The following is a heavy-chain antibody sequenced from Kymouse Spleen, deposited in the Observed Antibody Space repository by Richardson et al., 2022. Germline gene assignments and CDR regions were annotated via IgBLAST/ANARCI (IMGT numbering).Heavy chain of an antibody. CDR1: GFTFSSYG. V-gene: IGHV3-30*18. Sequence: QVQLVESGGGVVQPGRSLRLSCAASGFTFSSYGMHWVRQAPGKGLEWVAVISYDGSNKYYADSVKGRFTISRDNSKNTLYLQMNSLRAEDTAVYYCAKGYSGSYLYYYYGMDVWGQGTTVTVSS. D-gene: IGHD1-26*01. CDR3: AKGYSGSYLYYYYGMDV. J-gene: IGHJ6*02. CDR2: ISYDGSNK.